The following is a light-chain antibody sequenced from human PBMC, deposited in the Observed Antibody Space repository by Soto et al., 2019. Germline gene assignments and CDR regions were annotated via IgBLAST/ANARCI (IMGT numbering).Light chain of an antibody. Sequence: QSVLSQSPSASGTPVQRVTISCSGSSSNIGSNYVYWYQQLPGTAPKLLIFNNNQRPSGVPDRFSGSKSGTSAALAISGLRSVDEADYYCAAWDDSLTGPVFGGGTKLTVL. J-gene: IGLJ3*02. CDR1: SSNIGSNY. V-gene: IGLV1-47*01. CDR3: AAWDDSLTGPV. CDR2: NNN.